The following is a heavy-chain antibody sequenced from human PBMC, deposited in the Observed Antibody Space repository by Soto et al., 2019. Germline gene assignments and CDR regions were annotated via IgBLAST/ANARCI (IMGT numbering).Heavy chain of an antibody. CDR2: ISAYNGNT. V-gene: IGHV1-18*01. CDR3: ARRRLVTNSTRVLGITIWDY. Sequence: ASVKVSCKASGYTFTSYGISWVRQAPGQGLEWMGWISAYNGNTNYAQKLQGRVTMTTDTSTSTAYMELRSLRSDDTAVYYCARRRLVTNSTRVLGITIWDYWGQGTLVTVS. CDR1: GYTFTSYG. J-gene: IGHJ4*02. D-gene: IGHD3-16*01.